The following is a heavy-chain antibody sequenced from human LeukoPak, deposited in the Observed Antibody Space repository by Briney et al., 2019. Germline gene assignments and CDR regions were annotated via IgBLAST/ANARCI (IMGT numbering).Heavy chain of an antibody. D-gene: IGHD6-13*01. CDR2: IHYTGST. J-gene: IGHJ4*02. CDR3: ARHSSSWYPDY. Sequence: KPSETLSLTCTVSGGPIRSYYWSWIRQPPGKGLEWIGYIHYTGSTNYNPSLKSRVTISVDTSKNQFSLQLSSVTATDTAVYFCARHSSSWYPDYWGQGTLVTVSS. V-gene: IGHV4-59*08. CDR1: GGPIRSYY.